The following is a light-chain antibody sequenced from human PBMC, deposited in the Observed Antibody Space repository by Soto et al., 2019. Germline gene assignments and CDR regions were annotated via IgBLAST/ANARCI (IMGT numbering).Light chain of an antibody. V-gene: IGKV1-5*01. J-gene: IGKJ1*01. Sequence: DIQMTQSPSTLSASVGDRVVMTCRASQRISKWLAWYQQKPGRASNFLIYEASTLESGVPSRFSGSGSGTEFTLTITNLQPDDFATFYCQQYSTFPRTFGQGTKVDI. CDR3: QQYSTFPRT. CDR2: EAS. CDR1: QRISKW.